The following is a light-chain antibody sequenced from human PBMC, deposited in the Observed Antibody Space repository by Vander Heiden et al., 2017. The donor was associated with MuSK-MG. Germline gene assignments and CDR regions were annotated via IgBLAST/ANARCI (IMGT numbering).Light chain of an antibody. V-gene: IGKV1-8*01. CDR3: QQEYSYRSS. CDR1: QGISSY. Sequence: AIRMTQSPSSFSASTGDRVTITCRASQGISSYLAWYQQKPGKAPKLLIYAASTLQSGVPSRFSGRGSGTDFTLTIICLQSADFPTYYCQQEYSYRSSFGQGTKMEIK. J-gene: IGKJ2*03. CDR2: AAS.